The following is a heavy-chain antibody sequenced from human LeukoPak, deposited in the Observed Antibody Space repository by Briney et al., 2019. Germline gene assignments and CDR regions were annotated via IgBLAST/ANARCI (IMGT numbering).Heavy chain of an antibody. V-gene: IGHV4-59*01. Sequence: SETLSLTCTVSGGSISSYYWSWIRQPPGKGLEWIGYIYYSGSTNYNPSLKSRVTISVDTSKNQFSLKLSSVTAADTAVYYCARVISADWFDPRGQGTLVTVSS. J-gene: IGHJ5*02. CDR2: IYYSGST. CDR3: ARVISADWFDP. CDR1: GGSISSYY.